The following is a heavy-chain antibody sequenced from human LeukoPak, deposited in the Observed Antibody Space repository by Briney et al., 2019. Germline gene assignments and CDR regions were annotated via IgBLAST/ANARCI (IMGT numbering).Heavy chain of an antibody. CDR1: GYTFTSYG. CDR2: ISAYNGNT. V-gene: IGHV1-18*01. D-gene: IGHD6-19*01. CDR3: ARDSWVEQWLVRSGYYFDY. J-gene: IGHJ4*02. Sequence: ASVKVSCKASGYTFTSYGISWVRQAPGQGLEWMGWISAYNGNTNYAQKLPGRVTMTTDTSTSTAYMELRSLRSDDTAVYYCARDSWVEQWLVRSGYYFDYWGQGTLVTVSS.